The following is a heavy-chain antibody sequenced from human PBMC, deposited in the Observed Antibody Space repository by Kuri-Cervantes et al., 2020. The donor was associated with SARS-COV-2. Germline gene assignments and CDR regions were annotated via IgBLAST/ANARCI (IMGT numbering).Heavy chain of an antibody. J-gene: IGHJ4*02. V-gene: IGHV4-61*01. Sequence: SETLSLTCAVSGYSISSGYYWGWIRQPPGKGLEWIGYIYYSGSTNYNPSLKSRVTISVDTSKNQFSLKLSSVTAADTAVYYCASDPRSGYSYGNWGQGTLVTVSS. CDR2: IYYSGST. CDR3: ASDPRSGYSYGN. D-gene: IGHD5-18*01. CDR1: GYSISSGYY.